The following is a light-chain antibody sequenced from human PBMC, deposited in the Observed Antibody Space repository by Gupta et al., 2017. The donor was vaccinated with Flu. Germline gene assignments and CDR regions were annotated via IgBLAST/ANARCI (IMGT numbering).Light chain of an antibody. CDR3: AAQDDNLDGLV. V-gene: IGLV1-47*01. Sequence: TITISCSGSSTNIGSNYLYWYQHLPGTAPILLIYTNDQRPSGIPDRFSGSKSGTSGSLAISGLRSEDEADYFCAAQDDNLDGLVFGGGTKLTVL. J-gene: IGLJ3*02. CDR1: STNIGSNY. CDR2: TND.